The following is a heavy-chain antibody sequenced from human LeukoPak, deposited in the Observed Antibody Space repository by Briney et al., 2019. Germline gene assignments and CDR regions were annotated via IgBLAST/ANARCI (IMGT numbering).Heavy chain of an antibody. CDR3: ARVIHLGELSLYYL. J-gene: IGHJ4*02. CDR1: GYSFTTYW. Sequence: GESLKTSCKGSGYSFTTYWITWVRQMPGKGLEWMGRIDPSDSYTNYSPSFQGHVTISADKSISTAYLQWSSLKASDTAMYYCARVIHLGELSLYYLWGQGNLVTVSS. D-gene: IGHD3-16*02. V-gene: IGHV5-10-1*01. CDR2: IDPSDSYT.